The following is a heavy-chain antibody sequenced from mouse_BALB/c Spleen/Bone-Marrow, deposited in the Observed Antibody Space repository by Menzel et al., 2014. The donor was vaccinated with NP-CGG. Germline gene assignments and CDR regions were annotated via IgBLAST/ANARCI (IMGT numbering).Heavy chain of an antibody. CDR3: ARTGTKDYFDY. D-gene: IGHD4-1*01. V-gene: IGHV2-9*02. Sequence: VKLVESGPGLVAPSQSLSITSTVSGFSLTSYGVHWVRQPPGKGLEWLGVKWAGGTTSYNSALMSRLSISRDNSKSQVFLKMNSLQTDDTAIYYCARTGTKDYFDYWGQGTTLTVSS. CDR2: KWAGGTT. CDR1: GFSLTSYG. J-gene: IGHJ2*01.